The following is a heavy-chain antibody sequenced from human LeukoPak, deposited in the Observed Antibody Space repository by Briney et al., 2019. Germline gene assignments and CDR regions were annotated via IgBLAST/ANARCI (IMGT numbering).Heavy chain of an antibody. CDR3: ANSGGLHIYQVPFD. J-gene: IGHJ4*02. V-gene: IGHV3-23*01. CDR2: ISDSGDST. Sequence: PGGSLRLSCAASGFTFSTFAMSWVRQAPRKGLQWVSTISDSGDSTYYADSVKGRFTISRDNSKNTLHLQMNSLRAEDTAVYYCANSGGLHIYQVPFDWGQGTLVTVSS. CDR1: GFTFSTFA. D-gene: IGHD3-10*01.